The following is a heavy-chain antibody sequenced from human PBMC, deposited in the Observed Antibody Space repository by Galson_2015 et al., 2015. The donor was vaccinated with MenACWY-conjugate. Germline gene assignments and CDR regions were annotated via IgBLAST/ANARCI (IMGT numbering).Heavy chain of an antibody. V-gene: IGHV3-30*10. CDR2: VSYDASSR. D-gene: IGHD5-12*01. J-gene: IGHJ3*01. CDR1: GFRFSSYT. Sequence: SLRLSCAASGFRFSSYTFYWVRQSPGKGLEWVAVVSYDASSRYYRDSVQGRFTISRDNSKNTASLEMSSLGPEDSAVYYCVRAEGWLRSAFDLWG. CDR3: VRAEGWLRSAFDL.